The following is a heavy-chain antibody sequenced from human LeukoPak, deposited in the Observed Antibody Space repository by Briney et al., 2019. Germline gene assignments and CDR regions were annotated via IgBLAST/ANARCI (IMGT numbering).Heavy chain of an antibody. CDR1: GYSFTNYW. Sequence: GKSLKISCQGSGYSFTNYWIGWVRQMPGKGLEWMGIIYPADSDTRYSPSFQGQVTISTDNSISTAYLQWSSLKASDTAIYYCARQALYTGTYITGDNYFDPWGQGTLVTVSS. D-gene: IGHD1-26*01. V-gene: IGHV5-51*01. CDR3: ARQALYTGTYITGDNYFDP. CDR2: IYPADSDT. J-gene: IGHJ5*02.